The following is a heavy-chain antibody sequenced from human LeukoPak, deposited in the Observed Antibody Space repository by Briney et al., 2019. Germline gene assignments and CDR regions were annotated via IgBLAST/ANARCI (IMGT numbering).Heavy chain of an antibody. Sequence: PGGSLRLSCAASGFTVSSNYMSWVRQAPGKGPEWVSVIYSGGSTYYADSVKGRFTISGDNSKNTLYLQMNSLRAEDTAVYYCARGAAGITIFGVVTTHFDYWGQGTLVTVSS. D-gene: IGHD3-3*01. CDR3: ARGAAGITIFGVVTTHFDY. CDR2: IYSGGST. J-gene: IGHJ4*02. CDR1: GFTVSSNY. V-gene: IGHV3-66*01.